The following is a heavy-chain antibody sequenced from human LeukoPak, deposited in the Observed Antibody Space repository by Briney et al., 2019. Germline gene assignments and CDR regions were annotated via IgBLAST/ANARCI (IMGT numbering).Heavy chain of an antibody. CDR3: ACAAGTYYNGNYFDY. J-gene: IGHJ4*02. CDR1: GYTFSDYN. D-gene: IGHD3-10*01. V-gene: IGHV1-2*02. CDR2: INANSGGT. Sequence: GASVKVSCKASGYTFSDYNMHWVRQAPGQGPEWMGWINANSGGTNYAQKFQGRVTMTRDASISTAYMELSRLSSDDTAVYYCACAAGTYYNGNYFDYWGQGTVVTVS.